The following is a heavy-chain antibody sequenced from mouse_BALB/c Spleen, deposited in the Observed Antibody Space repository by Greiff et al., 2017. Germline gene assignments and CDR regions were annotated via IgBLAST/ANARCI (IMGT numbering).Heavy chain of an antibody. CDR2: IGSGGSYT. D-gene: IGHD2-3*01. J-gene: IGHJ3*01. V-gene: IGHV5-6*01. Sequence: EVNVVESGGDLVKPGGSLKLSCAASGFTFSSYGMSWVRQTPDKRLEWVATIGSGGSYTYYPDSVKGRFTISRDNAKNTMYLQMSSLKSEDTAMYYCARFFDGYGAYWGQGTLVTVSA. CDR3: ARFFDGYGAY. CDR1: GFTFSSYG.